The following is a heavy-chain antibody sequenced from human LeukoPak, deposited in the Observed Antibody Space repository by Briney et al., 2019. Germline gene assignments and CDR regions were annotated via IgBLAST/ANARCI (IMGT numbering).Heavy chain of an antibody. Sequence: GGSLRLSCAASGFTVRSTFMTWVRQAPGKGVEGVSLIYSGDSTYYADSAQARFTISRDNSGNPLTLHLYSLGAEDPPVYLCARDTYWGQGILVTVSS. J-gene: IGHJ4*02. CDR1: GFTVRSTF. CDR3: ARDTY. V-gene: IGHV3-66*01. CDR2: IYSGDST.